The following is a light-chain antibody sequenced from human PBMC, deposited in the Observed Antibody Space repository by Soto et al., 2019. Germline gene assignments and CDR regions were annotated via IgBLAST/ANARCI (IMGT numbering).Light chain of an antibody. CDR1: QTISNY. CDR2: SAS. CDR3: QQTFRTPHT. J-gene: IGKJ2*01. Sequence: DIRMTQSPASLSASVGDRVTITCRASQTISNYLNWYQQKPGAAPKLLIYSASTLQSGVPSRFSGSGFGTDYTLTISSLQPADFAVYYCQQTFRTPHTFCQGTKVDIK. V-gene: IGKV1-39*01.